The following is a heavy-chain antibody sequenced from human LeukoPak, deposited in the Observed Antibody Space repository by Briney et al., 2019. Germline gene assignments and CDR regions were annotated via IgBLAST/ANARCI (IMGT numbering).Heavy chain of an antibody. CDR3: VRDIRAGGVSFYFDY. V-gene: IGHV3-11*01. CDR1: GFTLSDYY. Sequence: PVGSLRLSCAASGFTLSDYYMSSIRQAPGAGGEWLSFISQSGADVHYANSVSARFTIYRDNAQNSLYLQRSSLRAEDMAVYCCVRDIRAGGVSFYFDYWGQGALVSVSS. CDR2: ISQSGADV. J-gene: IGHJ4*02. D-gene: IGHD3-16*01.